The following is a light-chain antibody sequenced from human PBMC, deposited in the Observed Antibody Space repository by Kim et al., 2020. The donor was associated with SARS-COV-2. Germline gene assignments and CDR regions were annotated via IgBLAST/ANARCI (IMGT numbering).Light chain of an antibody. CDR2: YDS. Sequence: APGKTARITCWGNNIGSKSVYWYQQKPGQAPVLVIYYDSDRPSGIPERFSGSNSGNTATLTISRVEAGDEADYYCQVWDSSSDHWVFGGGTQLTVL. CDR3: QVWDSSSDHWV. CDR1: NIGSKS. V-gene: IGLV3-21*04. J-gene: IGLJ3*02.